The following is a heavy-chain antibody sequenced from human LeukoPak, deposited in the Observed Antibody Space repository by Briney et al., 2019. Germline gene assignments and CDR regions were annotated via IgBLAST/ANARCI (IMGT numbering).Heavy chain of an antibody. Sequence: QPGGSLRLSCAASGFTFSTHAMSWVRQAPGEGPEWVSSIIGSGGTTSYADSVKGRFAISRDNSKNTLFLQMNSLRVEDTAVYYCAKRGYTYGSALYYFDNWGQGTLVTVSS. CDR2: IIGSGGTT. CDR1: GFTFSTHA. J-gene: IGHJ4*02. CDR3: AKRGYTYGSALYYFDN. V-gene: IGHV3-23*01. D-gene: IGHD5-18*01.